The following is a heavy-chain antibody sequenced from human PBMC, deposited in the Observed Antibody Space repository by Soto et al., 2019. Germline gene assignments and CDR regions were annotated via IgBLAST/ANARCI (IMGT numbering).Heavy chain of an antibody. CDR3: ASDARMPKLIGGDYYYDMDV. V-gene: IGHV4-61*01. Sequence: SETLSLTCTVSGFSVSSFTYYWAWIRQPPGHGLEWIVYIYYSGSTNYNPSLKSRVSISVDTSNNQFSLKLNSVTAADTAVYYCASDARMPKLIGGDYYYDMDVWGQRTTVTVSS. CDR1: GFSVSSFTYY. J-gene: IGHJ6*02. CDR2: IYYSGST. D-gene: IGHD2-15*01.